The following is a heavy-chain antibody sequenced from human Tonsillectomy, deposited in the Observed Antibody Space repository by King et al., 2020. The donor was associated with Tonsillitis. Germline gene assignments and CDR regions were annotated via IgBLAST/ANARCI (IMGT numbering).Heavy chain of an antibody. V-gene: IGHV3-33*01. CDR3: ARDSDTSGNYWFFDL. CDR2: IRFDGSNQ. CDR1: GFKFSHYG. J-gene: IGHJ2*01. D-gene: IGHD6-19*01. Sequence: VQLVESGGGVVKPGTSLRLSCAASGFKFSHYGMHWIRQAPGKGLQWVAAIRFDGSNQYYIDSVKGRLSISRDDSQNTLYLHMDSLRVEDTAVYYCARDSDTSGNYWFFDLWGRGTLVAVSS.